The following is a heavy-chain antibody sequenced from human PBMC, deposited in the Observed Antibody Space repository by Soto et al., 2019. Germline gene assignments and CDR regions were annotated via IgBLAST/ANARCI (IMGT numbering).Heavy chain of an antibody. D-gene: IGHD3-22*01. J-gene: IGHJ3*02. CDR1: GFTFSSYS. CDR2: ISSIISYI. Sequence: GGSLRLSCAASGFTFSSYSMNWVRQAPVNGLEFVSSISSIISYIHYADSVKGRFTISRYNAKNSLYLQMNSLRAYDTALYYFXRXPLITMIVVITTPDAFDIWGQGKMVT. V-gene: IGHV3-21*01. CDR3: XRXPLITMIVVITTPDAFDI.